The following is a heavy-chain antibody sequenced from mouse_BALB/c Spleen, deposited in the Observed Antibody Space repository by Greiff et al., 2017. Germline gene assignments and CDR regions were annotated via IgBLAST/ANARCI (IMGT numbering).Heavy chain of an antibody. D-gene: IGHD2-3*01. V-gene: IGHV3-6*02. Sequence: LMESGPGLVKPSQSLSLTCSVTGYSITSGYYWNWIRQFPGNKLEWMGYISYDGSNNYNPSLKNRISITRDTSKNQFFLKLNSVTTEDTATYYCARDHGYYDFAYWGQGTLVTVSA. CDR3: ARDHGYYDFAY. CDR2: ISYDGSN. J-gene: IGHJ3*01. CDR1: GYSITSGYY.